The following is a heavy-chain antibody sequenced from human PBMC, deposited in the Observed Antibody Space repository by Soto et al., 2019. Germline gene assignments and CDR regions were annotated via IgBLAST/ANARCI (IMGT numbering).Heavy chain of an antibody. D-gene: IGHD6-13*01. CDR2: ISWESESI. J-gene: IGHJ4*02. CDR3: AKDWCSSWYDRIDF. CDR1: GFTFDEYA. Sequence: EVQLVESGGGLVQSGRSLRLSCAASGFTFDEYAMHWVRQAPGKGLEWVSGISWESESIGYADSVKGRFTITRDNAKNSLYLQMNSVSAEDTALYYCAKDWCSSWYDRIDFWGQVTLVTVSS. V-gene: IGHV3-9*01.